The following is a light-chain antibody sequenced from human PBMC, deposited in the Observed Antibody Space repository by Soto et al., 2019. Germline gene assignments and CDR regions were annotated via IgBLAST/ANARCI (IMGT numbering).Light chain of an antibody. CDR3: QHYDWSLTRT. CDR1: QTVSSSF. J-gene: IGKJ1*01. Sequence: EIVMTQSPATLSLSPGERASLSCRASQTVSSSFLAWYQQNRGQAPRLLIYGASTRATGVPDRFSGSGSGTHFTLTISELEPEDFAVYYCQHYDWSLTRTFGPGTKVDIK. V-gene: IGKV3-20*01. CDR2: GAS.